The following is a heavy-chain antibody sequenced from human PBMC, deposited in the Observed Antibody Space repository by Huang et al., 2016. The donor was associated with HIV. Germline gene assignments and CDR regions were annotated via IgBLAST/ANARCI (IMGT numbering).Heavy chain of an antibody. CDR2: IYYSGRT. CDR1: GGSISSSRYY. J-gene: IGHJ4*02. V-gene: IGHV4-39*01. D-gene: IGHD2-15*01. CDR3: ARRGGRKLGEIDY. Sequence: QLQLQESGPGLVKPSETLSLTCTVSGGSISSSRYYWGWLRQPPGKGLEWSGSIYYSGRTYDNPSLKSRVTISVDTSKNQFSLKRSSVTAADTAVYYCARRGGRKLGEIDYWGQGTLVTVSS.